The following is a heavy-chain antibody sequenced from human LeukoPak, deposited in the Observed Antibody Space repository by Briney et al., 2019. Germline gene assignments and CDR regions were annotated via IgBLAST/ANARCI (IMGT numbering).Heavy chain of an antibody. V-gene: IGHV4-59*01. CDR1: GGSISSYY. Sequence: SETLSLTCTVSGGSISSYYWTWVRLPPGKGLEGIGYIYYTGATYYNPSLKSRVTISLDTSKSQFSLRLSSVTAADAAVYYCARAGYSYGTGYYFDYWGQGALVTVSS. CDR3: ARAGYSYGTGYYFDY. J-gene: IGHJ4*02. CDR2: IYYTGAT. D-gene: IGHD5-18*01.